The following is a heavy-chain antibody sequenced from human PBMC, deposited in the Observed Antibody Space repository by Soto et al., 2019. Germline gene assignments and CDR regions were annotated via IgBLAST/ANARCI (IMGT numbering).Heavy chain of an antibody. Sequence: QVQLVESGGGVVQPGRSLRLSCAASGFTFSSYAMHWVRQAPGKGLDWVAVISYDGSYKYYADSVKGRFTISRDNSKKTLYLQMNSLRAEDTAMYYCAREEQDYDFWSGYYEGGGFDYWGQGTLVTVSS. J-gene: IGHJ4*02. CDR1: GFTFSSYA. V-gene: IGHV3-30-3*01. D-gene: IGHD3-3*01. CDR3: AREEQDYDFWSGYYEGGGFDY. CDR2: ISYDGSYK.